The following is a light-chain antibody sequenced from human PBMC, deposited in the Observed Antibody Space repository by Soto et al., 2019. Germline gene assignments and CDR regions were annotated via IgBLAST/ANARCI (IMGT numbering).Light chain of an antibody. J-gene: IGKJ4*01. V-gene: IGKV4-1*01. CDR1: QSVLYGRDNKNS. Sequence: SVMTQSPDSLAVSLGERATIHCKSGQSVLYGRDNKNSLACYQQKPGQPPKLLIGWASTRQSGVPERFSGSGAEADFTLTISSLQAEDVAVYCCQQYYNTPLTFGGGTKVDIK. CDR2: WAS. CDR3: QQYYNTPLT.